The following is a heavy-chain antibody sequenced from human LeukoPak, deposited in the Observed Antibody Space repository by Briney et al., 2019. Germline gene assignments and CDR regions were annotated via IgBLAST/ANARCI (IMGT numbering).Heavy chain of an antibody. V-gene: IGHV3-48*03. CDR3: ARDTKDY. CDR1: GFTFRNYE. D-gene: IGHD2-2*01. J-gene: IGHJ4*02. CDR2: ITTTGDRV. Sequence: GGSLRLSCEASGFTFRNYEMNWVRQAPGKGLEWISYITTTGDRVQYADSVKGRFTISRDNAKNSLYLEMNSLRAEDTGAYFCARDTKDYWGQGSLVVVSS.